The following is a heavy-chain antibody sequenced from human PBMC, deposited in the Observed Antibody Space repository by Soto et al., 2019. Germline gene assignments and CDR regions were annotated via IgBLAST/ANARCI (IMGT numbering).Heavy chain of an antibody. Sequence: GGSLRLSCAASGFTFSTYAMHWVRQTPGKGLEWVAVIWYDGIRKNYGDSVRGRFTVSRDSSKNMVYLQMDSLKVEDTALYYCARDVDTTSHFNRFDPWGQGVMVTSPQ. J-gene: IGHJ5*02. CDR1: GFTFSTYA. D-gene: IGHD5-18*01. CDR3: ARDVDTTSHFNRFDP. CDR2: IWYDGIRK. V-gene: IGHV3-33*08.